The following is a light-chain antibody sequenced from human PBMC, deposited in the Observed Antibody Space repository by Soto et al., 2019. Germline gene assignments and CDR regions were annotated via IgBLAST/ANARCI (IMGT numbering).Light chain of an antibody. CDR3: CSLTTSHTYV. CDR2: EVS. CDR1: SSDVGSYNL. V-gene: IGLV2-14*02. Sequence: QSALTQPASVSGSPGQSITISCIGTSSDVGSYNLVSWYQQHPGKAPKVLIYEVSERPSGVSNRFSGSKSGNTASLTISGLQAEDEAEYYCCSLTTSHTYVFGSGTKLTVL. J-gene: IGLJ1*01.